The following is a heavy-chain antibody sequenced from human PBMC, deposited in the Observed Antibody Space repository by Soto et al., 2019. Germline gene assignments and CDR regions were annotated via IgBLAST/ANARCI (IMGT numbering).Heavy chain of an antibody. Sequence: QVQLVQSGAEVKKPGSSVKVSCKASGGTFSSYTISWVRQAPGQGLEWMGRIIPILGIANYAQKFQGRVTITADKSTSTAYMELSSLRSEDTAVYYCALLWFGEDGGYWGQGTLVTVSS. CDR3: ALLWFGEDGGY. J-gene: IGHJ4*02. V-gene: IGHV1-69*02. CDR1: GGTFSSYT. D-gene: IGHD3-10*01. CDR2: IIPILGIA.